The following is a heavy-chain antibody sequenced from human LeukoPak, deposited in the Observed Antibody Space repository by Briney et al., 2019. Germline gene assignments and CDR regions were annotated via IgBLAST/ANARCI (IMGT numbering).Heavy chain of an antibody. Sequence: PGGSLRLSCAASGFTFSSYAMSWVRQAPGKGLEWASAISGSGGSTYYADSVKGRFTISRDNSKNTLYLQMNSLRAEDTAVYYCAKESSSSSSRYYYYYGMDVWGQGTTVTVSS. V-gene: IGHV3-23*01. CDR2: ISGSGGST. CDR3: AKESSSSSSRYYYYYGMDV. D-gene: IGHD6-6*01. CDR1: GFTFSSYA. J-gene: IGHJ6*02.